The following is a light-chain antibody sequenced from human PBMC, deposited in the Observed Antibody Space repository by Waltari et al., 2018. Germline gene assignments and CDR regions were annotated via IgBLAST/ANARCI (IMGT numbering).Light chain of an antibody. J-gene: IGKJ1*01. CDR1: QSVRTN. CDR2: GAS. Sequence: EIVMTQSPATLSVSPGDRATLSCRASQSVRTNLAWYQQKPGQAPSLLIYGASTRATGIPARFSGSGSGTEFTLTISSLQSEDFAVYYCQQYNNWRTFGQGTKVEIK. CDR3: QQYNNWRT. V-gene: IGKV3-15*01.